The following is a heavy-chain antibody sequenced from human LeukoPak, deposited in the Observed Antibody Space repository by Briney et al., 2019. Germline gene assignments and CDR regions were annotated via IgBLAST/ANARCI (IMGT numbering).Heavy chain of an antibody. Sequence: GSSVKVSCKASGGTFSSYAISWVRQAPGQGLEWMGRIIPILGIANYAQKFQGRVTITADKSTSTAYMELSSLRSEDTAVYYCVREGNELLSKNFDYWGQGTLVTVSS. CDR1: GGTFSSYA. CDR3: VREGNELLSKNFDY. CDR2: IIPILGIA. V-gene: IGHV1-69*04. J-gene: IGHJ4*02. D-gene: IGHD2-21*02.